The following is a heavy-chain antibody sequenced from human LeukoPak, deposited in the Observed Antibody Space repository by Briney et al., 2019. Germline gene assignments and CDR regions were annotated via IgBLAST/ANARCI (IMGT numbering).Heavy chain of an antibody. D-gene: IGHD6-13*01. Sequence: SETLSLTCTVSGGSISSYYWSWIRQPPGKGLEWIGYIYYSGSTNYNPSLKSRVTISVDTSKNQFSLKLSSVTAADTAVYYCARGWTAPPEEGIAAAGTDYAFDIWGQGAMVTVSS. CDR3: ARGWTAPPEEGIAAAGTDYAFDI. J-gene: IGHJ3*02. CDR1: GGSISSYY. CDR2: IYYSGST. V-gene: IGHV4-59*01.